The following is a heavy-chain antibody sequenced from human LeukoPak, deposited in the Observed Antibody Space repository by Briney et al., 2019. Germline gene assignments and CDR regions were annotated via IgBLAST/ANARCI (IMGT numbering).Heavy chain of an antibody. CDR1: GGSISSYY. CDR2: IYTSGST. Sequence: SETLSLTCTVSGGSISSYYWSWIRQPAGKGLEWIGRIYTSGSTNYNPSLKSRVTMSVDKSKNQFSLKLSSVTAADTAVYYCARVAYYGSGSYSNYYYYYMDVWGKGTTVTVSS. CDR3: ARVAYYGSGSYSNYYYYYMDV. J-gene: IGHJ6*03. V-gene: IGHV4-4*07. D-gene: IGHD3-10*01.